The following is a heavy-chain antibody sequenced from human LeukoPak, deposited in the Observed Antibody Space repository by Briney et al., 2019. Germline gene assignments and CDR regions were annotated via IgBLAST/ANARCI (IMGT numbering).Heavy chain of an antibody. CDR3: ATVIVSHNPTKNWFDP. V-gene: IGHV1-24*01. CDR2: FDPEDGET. Sequence: ASVTVSCKVSGYTLTELSMHWVRQAPGKGLEWMGGFDPEDGETIYAQKFQGRVTMTEDTSTDTAYMELSSLRSEDTAVYYCATVIVSHNPTKNWFDPWGQGTLVTVSS. D-gene: IGHD1-1*01. CDR1: GYTLTELS. J-gene: IGHJ5*02.